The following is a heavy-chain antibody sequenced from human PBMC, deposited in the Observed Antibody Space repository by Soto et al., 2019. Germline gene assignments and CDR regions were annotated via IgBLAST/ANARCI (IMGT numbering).Heavy chain of an antibody. D-gene: IGHD6-6*01. J-gene: IGHJ4*02. Sequence: GGSLRLSCAASGFTFSSYGMHWVRQAPGKGLEWVAVISYDGSNKYYADSVKGRFTISRDNSKNTLYLQMNSLRAEDTAVYYCAKTDRHFIAARNSFDYWGQGNLLTLSS. CDR3: AKTDRHFIAARNSFDY. V-gene: IGHV3-30*18. CDR2: ISYDGSNK. CDR1: GFTFSSYG.